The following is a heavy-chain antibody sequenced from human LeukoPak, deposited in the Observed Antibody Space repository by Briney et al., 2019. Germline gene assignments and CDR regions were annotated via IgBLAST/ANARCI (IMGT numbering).Heavy chain of an antibody. J-gene: IGHJ4*02. D-gene: IGHD3-10*01. CDR1: GFSFGNYA. CDR3: ATEWFFSGSGTTERLDD. CDR2: ISGRSANT. Sequence: GGSLRLSCAASGFSFGNYAMSWVRQAPGKGLEWVSAISGRSANTYYADSVKGRFTISRDTSKDTLFLQMNSLRAEDTAVYYCATEWFFSGSGTTERLDDWGQGTLVTVSS. V-gene: IGHV3-23*01.